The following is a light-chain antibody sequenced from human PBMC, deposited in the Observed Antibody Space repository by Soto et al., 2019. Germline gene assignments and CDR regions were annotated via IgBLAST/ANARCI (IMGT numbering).Light chain of an antibody. CDR2: AAS. CDR3: QQLHTYLLT. J-gene: IGKJ4*01. Sequence: DIQLTQSPSFLSASIGDSVTITCRASQAIGTYLAWYQQKPGKAPNLLVSAASTLHSGVPSRFSGSGSETEFTLTITGLQPEDVATYYCQQLHTYLLTFGGGTKVQIK. V-gene: IGKV1-9*01. CDR1: QAIGTY.